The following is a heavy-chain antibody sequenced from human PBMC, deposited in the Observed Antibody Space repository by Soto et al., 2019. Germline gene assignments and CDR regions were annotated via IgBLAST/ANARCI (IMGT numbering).Heavy chain of an antibody. CDR2: IWYDGSNK. Sequence: QVQLVESGGGVVQPGRSLRLSCAASGFTFSSYGMHWVRQAPGKGLEWVAVIWYDGSNKYYADSVKGRFTISRDNSKNTLELQMNSLRAEDTAVYYCASEVAASFDYWGQGTLVTVSS. V-gene: IGHV3-33*01. CDR3: ASEVAASFDY. CDR1: GFTFSSYG. J-gene: IGHJ4*02. D-gene: IGHD2-15*01.